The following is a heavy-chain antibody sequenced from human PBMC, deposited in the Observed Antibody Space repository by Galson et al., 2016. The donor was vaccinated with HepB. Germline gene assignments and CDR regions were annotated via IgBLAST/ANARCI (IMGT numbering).Heavy chain of an antibody. D-gene: IGHD6-13*01. CDR3: ARVSRAAAAD. CDR1: GGSVNTVDYY. V-gene: IGHV4-61*03. Sequence: LSLTCTVSGGSVNTVDYYWSWIRQPPGKGLEWIGYIYYTGGTNYNPSLKSRVTISVDTSKSHFSLKLSSVTAADTAVYYCARVSRAAAADWGQGTLVTVSS. J-gene: IGHJ1*01. CDR2: IYYTGGT.